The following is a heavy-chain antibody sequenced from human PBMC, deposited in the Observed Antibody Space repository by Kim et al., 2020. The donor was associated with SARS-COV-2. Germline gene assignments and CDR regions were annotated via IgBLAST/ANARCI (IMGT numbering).Heavy chain of an antibody. CDR1: GFTFSSYW. CDR3: ARGLLWFGEYYYYGMDV. Sequence: GGSLRLSCAASGFTFSSYWMSWVRQAPGKGLEWVANIKQDGSEKYYVDSVKGRFTISRDNAKNSLYLQMNSLRAEDTAVYYCARGLLWFGEYYYYGMDVWGQGTTVTVSS. CDR2: IKQDGSEK. J-gene: IGHJ6*02. D-gene: IGHD3-10*01. V-gene: IGHV3-7*01.